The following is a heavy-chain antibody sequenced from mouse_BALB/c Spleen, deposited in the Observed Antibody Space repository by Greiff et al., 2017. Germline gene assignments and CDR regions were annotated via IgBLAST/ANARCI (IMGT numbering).Heavy chain of an antibody. V-gene: IGHV5-17*02. Sequence: EVNVVESGGGLVQPGGSRKLSCAASGFTFSSFGMHWVRQAPEKGLEWVAYISSGSSTIYYADTVKGRFTISRDNPKNTLFLQMTSLRSEDTAMYYCASSYGNYDYWGQGTTLTVSS. D-gene: IGHD2-1*01. CDR3: ASSYGNYDY. CDR1: GFTFSSFG. J-gene: IGHJ2*01. CDR2: ISSGSSTI.